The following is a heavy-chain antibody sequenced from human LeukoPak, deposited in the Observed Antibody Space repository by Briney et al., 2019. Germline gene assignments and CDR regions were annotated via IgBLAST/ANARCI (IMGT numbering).Heavy chain of an antibody. V-gene: IGHV4-31*03. CDR2: IYYSGST. CDR3: ARGHHYDILTGYYEFYAFDI. D-gene: IGHD3-9*01. Sequence: SETLSLTCTVSGGSISSGGYYWSWIRQHPGKGLEWIGYIYYSGSTYYNPSLKSRVTISVDTSKNQFSLKLSSVTAADTAVYYCARGHHYDILTGYYEFYAFDIWGQGTMATVSS. J-gene: IGHJ3*02. CDR1: GGSISSGGYY.